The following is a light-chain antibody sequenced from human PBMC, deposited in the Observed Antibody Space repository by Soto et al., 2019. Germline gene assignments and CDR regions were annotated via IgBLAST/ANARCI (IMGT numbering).Light chain of an antibody. CDR2: KAS. V-gene: IGKV1-5*03. CDR3: QQYNTFWT. Sequence: DIQITHSTSTLSASVGDRVTITCRSSQSISGLLAWYQQKPGKAPKLLIYKASGLESGVPSRFSGSGSGTEFTLTINGLQPDDFATYYCQQYNTFWTFGQGTKVDIK. J-gene: IGKJ1*01. CDR1: QSISGL.